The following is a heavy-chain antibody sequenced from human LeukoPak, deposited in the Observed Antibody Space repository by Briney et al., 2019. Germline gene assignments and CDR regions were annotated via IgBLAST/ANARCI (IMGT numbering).Heavy chain of an antibody. Sequence: GGSLRLSCAASGFTFSNAWMSWVRQAPGKGLGWVARIKSKTDGGTTDYAETVKGSFTISRDDSQNTLYLQMNSLKTEDTGVYYCTTAVTNGHSAFDSWGEGTMASVCS. CDR1: GFTFSNAW. D-gene: IGHD4-17*01. V-gene: IGHV3-15*01. CDR3: TTAVTNGHSAFDS. CDR2: IKSKTDGGTT. J-gene: IGHJ3*02.